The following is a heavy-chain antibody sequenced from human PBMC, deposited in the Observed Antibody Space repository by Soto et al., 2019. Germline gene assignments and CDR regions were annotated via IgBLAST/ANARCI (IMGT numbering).Heavy chain of an antibody. CDR2: INSDGSSK. V-gene: IGHV3-74*01. CDR1: GFTFSSYW. CDR3: ARDGTIFGADYYYYYYMDV. Sequence: GGSLRLSCAASGFTFSSYWMHWVRQAPGKGLVWVSRINSDGSSKSYADSGKGRFTISRDNAKNTLYLQMNSLRAEDTAVYYCARDGTIFGADYYYYYYMDVWGKGTTVTVSS. D-gene: IGHD3-3*01. J-gene: IGHJ6*03.